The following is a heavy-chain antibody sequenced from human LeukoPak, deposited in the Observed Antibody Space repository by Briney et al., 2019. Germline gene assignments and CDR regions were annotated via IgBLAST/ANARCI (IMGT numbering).Heavy chain of an antibody. Sequence: ASVKVSCNTSGYTFNGYFIHWVRQAAGQGLEWMGRINPSSGVTEYAQNFQGRVAMSRDTSISTASMELSWLTSDDTAVYYCARDLSSTPNWEFDYWGQGALVTVSS. CDR2: INPSSGVT. J-gene: IGHJ4*02. D-gene: IGHD7-27*01. CDR1: GYTFNGYF. CDR3: ARDLSSTPNWEFDY. V-gene: IGHV1-2*06.